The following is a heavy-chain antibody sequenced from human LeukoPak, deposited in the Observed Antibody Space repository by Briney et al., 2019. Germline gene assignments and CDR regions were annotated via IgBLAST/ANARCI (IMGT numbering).Heavy chain of an antibody. D-gene: IGHD5-18*01. V-gene: IGHV4-30-4*08. J-gene: IGHJ5*02. CDR3: AATASNWFDP. Sequence: SETLSLTCTVSGGSISSGDFYWTWIRQPPGKGLEWIGYIYYSGNTYYNPSLKSRVTISVDTSKNQFSLKLSSVTAADTAVYYCAATASNWFDPWGQGTLATVPS. CDR2: IYYSGNT. CDR1: GGSISSGDFY.